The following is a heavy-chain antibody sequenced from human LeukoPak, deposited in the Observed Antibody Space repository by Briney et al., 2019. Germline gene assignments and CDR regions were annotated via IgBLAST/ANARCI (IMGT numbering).Heavy chain of an antibody. Sequence: GGSLRLSCAASGFTFSDYYMSWIRQAPGKGLEWVSYISSSGSTIYSADSLKGRFTISRDNAKNSVYLQMNSLRAEDTAVYFSAKGDKMLTWRRTYNRFDHWGQGTLVTVSS. J-gene: IGHJ5*02. V-gene: IGHV3-11*04. CDR3: AKGDKMLTWRRTYNRFDH. CDR1: GFTFSDYY. CDR2: ISSSGSTI. D-gene: IGHD3-16*01.